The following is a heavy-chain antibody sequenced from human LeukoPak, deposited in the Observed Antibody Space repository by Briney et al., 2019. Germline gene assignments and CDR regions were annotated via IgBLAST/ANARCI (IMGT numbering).Heavy chain of an antibody. CDR1: GYTFTSYA. Sequence: ASAKVSCKASGYTFTSYAMHWVRQAPGQRLEWMGWINAGNGNTKYSQKFQGRVTITRDTSASTAYMELSSLRSEDTAVYYCARGPITMIVVVLYYFDYWGQGTLVTVSS. J-gene: IGHJ4*02. CDR3: ARGPITMIVVVLYYFDY. D-gene: IGHD3-22*01. CDR2: INAGNGNT. V-gene: IGHV1-3*01.